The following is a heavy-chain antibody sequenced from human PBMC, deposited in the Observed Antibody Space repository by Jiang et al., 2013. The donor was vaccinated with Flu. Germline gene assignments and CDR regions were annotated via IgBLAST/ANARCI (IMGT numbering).Heavy chain of an antibody. V-gene: IGHV5-10-1*01. D-gene: IGHD6-19*01. CDR1: GYSFTSFW. CDR3: ASLSHTSGWYYFDQ. Sequence: AEVKKPGESLKISCKGSGYSFTSFWISWVRQMPGKGLEWMGRIDPRDSYTNYSPSFQGHVTISTDKSVSTAYLQWSSLKASDSAMYYCASLSHTSGWYYFDQWGQGTLVTVSS. J-gene: IGHJ4*02. CDR2: IDPRDSYT.